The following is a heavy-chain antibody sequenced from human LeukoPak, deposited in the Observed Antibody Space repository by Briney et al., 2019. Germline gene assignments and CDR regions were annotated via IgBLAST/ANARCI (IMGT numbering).Heavy chain of an antibody. CDR1: GGSVSSGSYY. J-gene: IGHJ4*02. Sequence: PSETLSLTCTVSGGSVSSGSYYWSWIRQPPGKALEWIGYIYYSGSTNYNPSLKSRVTISVDTSKNQFSLKLSSVTAADTAVYYCARFRFGELSAFDYWGQGTLVTVSS. V-gene: IGHV4-61*01. CDR3: ARFRFGELSAFDY. D-gene: IGHD3-10*01. CDR2: IYYSGST.